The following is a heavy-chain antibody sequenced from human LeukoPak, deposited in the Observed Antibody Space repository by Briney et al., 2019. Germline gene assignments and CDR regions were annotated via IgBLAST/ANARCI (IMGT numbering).Heavy chain of an antibody. CDR2: IYYSGST. CDR1: GGSISSYY. CDR3: ARGPGYCSGGSCYSHYYYYYMDV. D-gene: IGHD2-15*01. V-gene: IGHV4-59*01. J-gene: IGHJ6*03. Sequence: SETLSLTCTVSGGSISSYYWSWIRQPLGKGLEWIGYIYYSGSTNYNPSLKSRVTISVDTSKNQFSLKLSSVTAADTAVYYCARGPGYCSGGSCYSHYYYYYMDVWGKGTTVTVSS.